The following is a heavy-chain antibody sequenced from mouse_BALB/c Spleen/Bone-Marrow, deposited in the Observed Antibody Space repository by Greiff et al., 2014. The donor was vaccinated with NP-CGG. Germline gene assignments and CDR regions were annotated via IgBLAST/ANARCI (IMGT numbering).Heavy chain of an antibody. Sequence: QVQLKESGPGLVAPSQSLSISCTVSGFSLTNYGVHWVRQPPGKGLEWLGVIWADGSTNYNSDLMSRLNISKDNSKSQVFIKMNSLQTDDTAVYYCARSDRATGAMDYWGQGTSVTVSS. CDR1: GFSLTNYG. CDR3: ARSDRATGAMDY. CDR2: IWADGST. V-gene: IGHV2-9*02. D-gene: IGHD3-1*01. J-gene: IGHJ4*01.